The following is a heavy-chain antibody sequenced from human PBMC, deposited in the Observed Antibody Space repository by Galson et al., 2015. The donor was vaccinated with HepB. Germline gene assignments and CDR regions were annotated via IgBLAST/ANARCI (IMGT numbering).Heavy chain of an antibody. D-gene: IGHD6-19*01. CDR2: ISGSGGST. Sequence: SLRLSCAASGFTFSSYAMSWVRQAPGKGLEWVSAISGSGGSTYYADSVKGRFTISRDNSKNTLYLQMNSLRAEDTAVYYCAKDDGWKTSGWEYYYYYGMDVWGQGTTVTVSS. J-gene: IGHJ6*02. V-gene: IGHV3-23*01. CDR3: AKDDGWKTSGWEYYYYYGMDV. CDR1: GFTFSSYA.